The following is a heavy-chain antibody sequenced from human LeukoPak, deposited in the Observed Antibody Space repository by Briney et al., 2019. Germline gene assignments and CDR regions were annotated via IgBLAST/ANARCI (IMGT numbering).Heavy chain of an antibody. V-gene: IGHV3-48*01. CDR3: AVPYSGSID. J-gene: IGHJ4*02. Sequence: GGSLRLSCAASGFTFSTYSTTWVRQAPGRGLEWVSYISSGSSSIYYADSVKGRFTISRDNAKNSLYLQMSSLRAEDTAVYYCAVPYSGSIDWGQGTLVTVSS. D-gene: IGHD1-26*01. CDR2: ISSGSSSI. CDR1: GFTFSTYS.